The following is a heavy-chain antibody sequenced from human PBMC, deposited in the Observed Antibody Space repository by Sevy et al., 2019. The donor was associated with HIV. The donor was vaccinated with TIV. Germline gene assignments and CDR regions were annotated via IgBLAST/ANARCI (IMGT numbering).Heavy chain of an antibody. Sequence: GGSLRLSCAASGFTFSIYVMHWVRQAPDKGLEWVAVISYDGGVKYFADSVKGRVTISRDNSKNTLYLQMNSLRPEDAAVYYCARDLPSAVINPFYYYGLDVWGQGTTVTVSS. CDR2: ISYDGGVK. CDR3: ARDLPSAVINPFYYYGLDV. J-gene: IGHJ6*02. CDR1: GFTFSIYV. V-gene: IGHV3-30*04. D-gene: IGHD3-22*01.